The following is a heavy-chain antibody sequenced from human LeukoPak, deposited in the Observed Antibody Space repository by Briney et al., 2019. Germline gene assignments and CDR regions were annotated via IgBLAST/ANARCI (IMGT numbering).Heavy chain of an antibody. CDR2: ISYDGSNK. CDR3: AKAIAAAGTWGFDP. CDR1: GFTFSSYG. V-gene: IGHV3-30*18. J-gene: IGHJ5*02. Sequence: GGSLRLSCAASGFTFSSYGMHWVRQAPGKGLEWVAVISYDGSNKYYADSVKGRFTISRDNSKNTLYLQMNSLRAEVTAVYYCAKAIAAAGTWGFDPWGQGTLVTVSS. D-gene: IGHD6-13*01.